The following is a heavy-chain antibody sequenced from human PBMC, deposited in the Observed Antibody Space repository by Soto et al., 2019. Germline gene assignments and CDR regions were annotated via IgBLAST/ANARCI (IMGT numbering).Heavy chain of an antibody. J-gene: IGHJ4*02. CDR2: VYYTGST. Sequence: ETLSLTCRVSGGSMSGYYWSWIRQAPGKGLEWIGYVYYTGSTNYNPSLQSRVTISVDTSNKQFSLSLRLVTAADTAVYFCARSIAVPSSHIDHWGQGIRVTVS. CDR3: ARSIAVPSSHIDH. D-gene: IGHD6-6*01. V-gene: IGHV4-59*01. CDR1: GGSMSGYY.